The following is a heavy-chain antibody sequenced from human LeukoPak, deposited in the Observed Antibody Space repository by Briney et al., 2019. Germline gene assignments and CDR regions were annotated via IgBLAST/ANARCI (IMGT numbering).Heavy chain of an antibody. CDR2: MYPDGRTI. Sequence: GGALRLSCAASGFTFSSYWMHWVRQAPGKGVEWVSRMYPDGRTIDYADSVKGRFTISRDNAKDTLYLQMSSLRDEDTAVYYCISDLCGRADQWGRGTLVTVSS. V-gene: IGHV3-74*01. CDR3: ISDLCGRADQ. J-gene: IGHJ5*02. CDR1: GFTFSSYW. D-gene: IGHD1-1*01.